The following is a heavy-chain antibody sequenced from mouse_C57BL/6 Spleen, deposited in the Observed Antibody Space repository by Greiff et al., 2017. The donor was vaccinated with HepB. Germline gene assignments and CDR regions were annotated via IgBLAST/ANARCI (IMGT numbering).Heavy chain of an antibody. CDR3: ARSRTTVVATEDY. V-gene: IGHV1-7*01. J-gene: IGHJ2*01. Sequence: VQLQQSGAELAKPGASVKLSCKASGYTFTSYWMHWVKQRPGQGLEWIGYINPSSGYTKYNQKFKDKATLTADKSSSTAYMQLSSLTYEDSAVYCCARSRTTVVATEDYWGQGTTLTVSS. CDR2: INPSSGYT. CDR1: GYTFTSYW. D-gene: IGHD1-1*01.